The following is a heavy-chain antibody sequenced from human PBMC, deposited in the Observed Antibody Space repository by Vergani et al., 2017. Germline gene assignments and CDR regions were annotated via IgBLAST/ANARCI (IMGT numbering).Heavy chain of an antibody. D-gene: IGHD2-15*01. J-gene: IGHJ4*02. CDR3: VRVSCLGGSCYKPLFDY. CDR1: GGSINSHNYY. Sequence: QVQLQESGPGLVKPSQTLSLTCTVSGGSINSHNYYWSWIRQPAGKGLDWIGRIHTRGSTNYTPALKSRVTMSEDTSKNLFYLSLTSAPAADTAVYFCVRVSCLGGSCYKPLFDYLGQGILVTVSA. V-gene: IGHV4-61*02. CDR2: IHTRGST.